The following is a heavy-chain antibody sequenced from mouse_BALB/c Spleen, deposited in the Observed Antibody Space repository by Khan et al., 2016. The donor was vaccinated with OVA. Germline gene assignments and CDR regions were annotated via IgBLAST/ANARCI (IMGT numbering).Heavy chain of an antibody. D-gene: IGHD1-3*01. Sequence: QVQLKESGAELVRPGASVKLSCNTSGYIFTSYWIHWVKQRSGQGLEWIARIYPGTDNTYYNEKFKDKATLTADKSSSTAYLQLSSLKSEDSDVYYCAREVALYDFDHWGQGTTLTVSS. CDR2: IYPGTDNT. V-gene: IGHV1-76*01. J-gene: IGHJ2*01. CDR1: GYIFTSYW. CDR3: AREVALYDFDH.